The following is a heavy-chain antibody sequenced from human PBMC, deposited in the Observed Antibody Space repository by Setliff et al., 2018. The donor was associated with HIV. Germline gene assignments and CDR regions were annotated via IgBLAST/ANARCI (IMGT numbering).Heavy chain of an antibody. CDR3: ARHVTTVATSWFDP. CDR2: VCPGDSDS. D-gene: IGHD2-2*01. Sequence: HGESLKISCKAVDYTFTTYWIGWVRQMPGKGLEWIGIVCPGDSDSRYSPSFQGQVTISADRTINTAYLQWDSLKASDSGMYYCARHVTTVATSWFDPWGQGTQVTVSS. V-gene: IGHV5-51*01. J-gene: IGHJ5*02. CDR1: DYTFTTYW.